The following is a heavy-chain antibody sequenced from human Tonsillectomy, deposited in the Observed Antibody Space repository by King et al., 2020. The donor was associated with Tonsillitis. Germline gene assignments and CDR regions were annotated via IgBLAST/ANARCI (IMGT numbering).Heavy chain of an antibody. D-gene: IGHD3-10*01. J-gene: IGHJ4*02. CDR3: AGHSGRGVFISGPNFDY. CDR2: IYYGGTT. CDR1: GGSIGNYY. Sequence: QLQESGPGLVKPSETLSLTCTVSGGSIGNYYWSWIRQPPGKGLEWVANIYYGGTTNYNPSLKSRVTISVDTSKNQFSLKLTSVTAADTAIYYCAGHSGRGVFISGPNFDYWGQGTLVTVSS. V-gene: IGHV4-59*08.